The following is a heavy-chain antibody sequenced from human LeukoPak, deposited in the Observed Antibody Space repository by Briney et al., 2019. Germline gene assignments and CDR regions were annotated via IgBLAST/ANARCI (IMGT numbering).Heavy chain of an antibody. Sequence: SETLSLTCAVYGGSFSAYYWSWIRQPPGKGLEWIGEINHSGSTNYNPSLKSRVTISVDTSKNQFSLKLSSVTAADTAVYYCARGGKQWLSPYYYYGMDVWGKGTTVTVSS. V-gene: IGHV4-34*01. CDR3: ARGGKQWLSPYYYYGMDV. CDR2: INHSGST. J-gene: IGHJ6*04. D-gene: IGHD6-19*01. CDR1: GGSFSAYY.